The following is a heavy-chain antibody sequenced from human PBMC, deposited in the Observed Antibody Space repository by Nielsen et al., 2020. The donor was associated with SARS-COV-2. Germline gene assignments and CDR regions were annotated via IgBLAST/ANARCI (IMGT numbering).Heavy chain of an antibody. V-gene: IGHV4-34*01. Sequence: SETLSLTCAVYGGSFSGYYWTWIRQPPGKGLEWIGEINHSGNINYNPSLQSRLTTSVDTSKNQFSLRLSSLTAADTAIYYCARRFCSGGNCYSWRSLGRFYYLDVWGKGITVTVSS. D-gene: IGHD2-15*01. CDR2: INHSGNI. CDR1: GGSFSGYY. CDR3: ARRFCSGGNCYSWRSLGRFYYLDV. J-gene: IGHJ6*03.